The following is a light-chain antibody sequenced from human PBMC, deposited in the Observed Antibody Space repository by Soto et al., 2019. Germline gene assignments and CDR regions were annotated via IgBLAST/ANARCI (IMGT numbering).Light chain of an antibody. Sequence: DIQMTQSPSTLSASVGDRVTITCRASQSIDRWLAWYQQKPGKAPKLLIYRASSLESGVPSRFSGSGYGTEFTFTINSLQHDDFATYYCQQYKTYTYTFAQGNKLEIK. CDR1: QSIDRW. CDR2: RAS. CDR3: QQYKTYTYT. J-gene: IGKJ2*01. V-gene: IGKV1-5*03.